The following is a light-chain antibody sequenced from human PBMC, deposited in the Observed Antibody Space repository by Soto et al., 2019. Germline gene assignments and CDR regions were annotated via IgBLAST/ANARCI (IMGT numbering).Light chain of an antibody. Sequence: IQMTQSPSSMSASIGDRVTITCQASQNITNNLSWYQQKPGKAPNLLIYHASKLAKGVTSRFSGSGSGTDFSFIITSMQSEDLATYYCQQYYGLPPLTFGQGTRLEIK. CDR3: QQYYGLPPLT. V-gene: IGKV1-33*01. CDR2: HAS. J-gene: IGKJ5*01. CDR1: QNITNN.